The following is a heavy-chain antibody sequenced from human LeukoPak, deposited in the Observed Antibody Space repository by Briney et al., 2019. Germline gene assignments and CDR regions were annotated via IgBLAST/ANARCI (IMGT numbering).Heavy chain of an antibody. V-gene: IGHV3-30*02. D-gene: IGHD3-3*01. CDR3: ARGERITIFGVVIDYFDY. CDR1: GFTFSSYD. J-gene: IGHJ4*02. Sequence: GGSLRLSCTASGFTFSSYDMHWVRQAPGKGLEWVAFIRYDGNNKYYTDSVKGRFAISRDNSKNTLYLQMNSLRAEDTAVYYCARGERITIFGVVIDYFDYWGQGTLVTVSS. CDR2: IRYDGNNK.